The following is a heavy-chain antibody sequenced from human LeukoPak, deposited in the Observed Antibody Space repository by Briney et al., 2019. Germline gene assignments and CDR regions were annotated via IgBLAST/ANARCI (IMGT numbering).Heavy chain of an antibody. CDR3: ARPSYCSGGSCYPHYFDY. CDR2: IYYSGST. Sequence: SETLSLTCTVSGGSISSSSYYWGWIRQPPGKGLEWIGSIYYSGSTYYNPSLKSRVTISVDTSKNQFSLKLSSVTAADTAVYYCARPSYCSGGSCYPHYFDYWGQGTLVTVSS. CDR1: GGSISSSSYY. J-gene: IGHJ4*02. D-gene: IGHD2-15*01. V-gene: IGHV4-39*07.